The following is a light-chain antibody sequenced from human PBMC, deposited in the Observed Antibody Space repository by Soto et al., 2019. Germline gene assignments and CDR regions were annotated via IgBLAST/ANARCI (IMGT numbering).Light chain of an antibody. CDR2: WAS. CDR3: QQYYSTPT. CDR1: QSVLYSSNNKNY. Sequence: DIVMTQSPDSLAVSLSERATINCKSSQSVLYSSNNKNYLAWYQQKPGQPPKLLIYWASTRESGVPDRFSGSGSGTDFTLTISSLQAEDVAVYYCQQYYSTPTFGQGTRLEIK. J-gene: IGKJ5*01. V-gene: IGKV4-1*01.